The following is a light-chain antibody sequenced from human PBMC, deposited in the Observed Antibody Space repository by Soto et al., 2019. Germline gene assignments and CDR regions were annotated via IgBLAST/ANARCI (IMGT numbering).Light chain of an antibody. J-gene: IGKJ1*01. CDR2: DAY. Sequence: DTRMTQSPSTLSACVGDRVTIACRASQSVRMWLAWFQQKPGKAPRLLIYDAYKLGSGIPSRFSGSGSGTEFTLTISSLQPEDSATYYGQQYNTYLTWAFGQGTKVDIK. CDR3: QQYNTYLTWA. V-gene: IGKV1-5*01. CDR1: QSVRMW.